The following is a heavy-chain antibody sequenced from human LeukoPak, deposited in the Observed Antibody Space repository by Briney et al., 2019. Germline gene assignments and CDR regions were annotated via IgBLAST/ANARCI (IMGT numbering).Heavy chain of an antibody. CDR1: GGSISSYY. CDR3: ARQAAMGDLDY. D-gene: IGHD5-18*01. V-gene: IGHV4-59*08. J-gene: IGHJ4*02. Sequence: SETLSLTCTVSGGSISSYYWSWIRQPPGKGLEWIGYIYYSGSTNYNPYLKSRVTISVDTSKNQFSLKLSSVTAADTAVYYCARQAAMGDLDYWGQETLVTVSS. CDR2: IYYSGST.